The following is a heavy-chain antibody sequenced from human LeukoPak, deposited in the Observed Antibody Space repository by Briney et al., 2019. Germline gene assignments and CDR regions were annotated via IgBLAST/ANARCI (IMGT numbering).Heavy chain of an antibody. CDR3: ARDTSRAVGDY. J-gene: IGHJ4*02. Sequence: SETLSLTCTVSGGSISSYYWSWIRQPPGKGLEWIGYIYYSGSTNYNPSLKSRVTISVDTSKNQFSLKLISVTAADTAVYYCARDTSRAVGDYWGQGTLVTVSS. CDR2: IYYSGST. V-gene: IGHV4-59*01. D-gene: IGHD6-19*01. CDR1: GGSISSYY.